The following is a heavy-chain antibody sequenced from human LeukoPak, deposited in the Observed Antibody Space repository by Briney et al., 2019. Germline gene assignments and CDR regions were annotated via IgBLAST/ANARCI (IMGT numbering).Heavy chain of an antibody. CDR1: GYSYMTYW. Sequence: GESLKISCQASGYSYMTYWIGWVRQMPGKGLEWMAIIYPGDSDTKYSPSFQDQVTISADKSINTAYLHWRSLKASDTAMYYCARLSMIDTFDIWGLGTVVTVSS. D-gene: IGHD3-22*01. CDR3: ARLSMIDTFDI. J-gene: IGHJ3*02. CDR2: IYPGDSDT. V-gene: IGHV5-51*01.